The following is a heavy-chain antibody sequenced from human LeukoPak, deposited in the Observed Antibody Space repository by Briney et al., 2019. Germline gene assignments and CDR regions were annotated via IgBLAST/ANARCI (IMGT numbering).Heavy chain of an antibody. J-gene: IGHJ4*02. D-gene: IGHD6-19*01. CDR2: IKQDGSEK. CDR1: GFTFSSYW. CDR3: ARHDDSGWYFYFDY. V-gene: IGHV3-7*01. Sequence: GGSLRLSCAVSGFTFSSYWMNWVRQAPGKGLEWVANIKQDGSEKYYVDSVKGRFTISRDNAKNSLYLQMNSLRAEDTAVYYCARHDDSGWYFYFDYWGQGTLVTVSS.